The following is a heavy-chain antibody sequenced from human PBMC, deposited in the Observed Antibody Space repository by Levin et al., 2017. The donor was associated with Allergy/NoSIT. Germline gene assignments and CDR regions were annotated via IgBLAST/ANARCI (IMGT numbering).Heavy chain of an antibody. J-gene: IGHJ4*02. CDR1: GFTVSSNY. CDR3: ASARPSAPSSTIWSYYFDY. V-gene: IGHV3-66*01. CDR2: IYTSGTT. Sequence: GGSLRLSCAASGFTVSSNYMSWVRQAPGEGLEWVSVIYTSGTTYYADSAKGRLTSSRDNTKNTVYLQMNSLRAEDTAVCYCASARPSAPSSTIWSYYFDYWGQGSLVTVSS. D-gene: IGHD6-13*01.